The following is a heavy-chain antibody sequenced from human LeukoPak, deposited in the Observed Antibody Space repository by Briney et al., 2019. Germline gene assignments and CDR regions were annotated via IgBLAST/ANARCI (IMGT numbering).Heavy chain of an antibody. D-gene: IGHD3-10*01. CDR2: IYYSGST. J-gene: IGHJ4*02. Sequence: SETLSLTCTVSGGSISSYYWSWIQQPPGKGLEWIGYIYYSGSTNYNPSLKSRVTISVDTSKNQFSLKLSSVTAADTAVYYCAREGGYGSGSYVRKFDYWGQGTLVTVSS. CDR1: GGSISSYY. V-gene: IGHV4-59*01. CDR3: AREGGYGSGSYVRKFDY.